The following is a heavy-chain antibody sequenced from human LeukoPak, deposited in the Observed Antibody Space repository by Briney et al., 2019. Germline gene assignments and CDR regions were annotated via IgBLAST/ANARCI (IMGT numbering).Heavy chain of an antibody. Sequence: VGSLRLSCVASGFTLSSCGMHWVRQAPGQGLEWVAVIWYDASNKYYADSVKGRFTISRDNSKNTLYLQMNSLRDDDTAVYYCVRGVGVSRFNYFDPWGQGTLVTVSS. CDR1: GFTLSSCG. V-gene: IGHV3-33*01. D-gene: IGHD1-26*01. CDR3: VRGVGVSRFNYFDP. J-gene: IGHJ5*02. CDR2: IWYDASNK.